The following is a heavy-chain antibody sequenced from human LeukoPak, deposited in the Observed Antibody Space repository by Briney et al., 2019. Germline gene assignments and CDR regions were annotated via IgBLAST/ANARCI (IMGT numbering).Heavy chain of an antibody. V-gene: IGHV3-30*03. J-gene: IGHJ5*02. Sequence: GGSLRLSCAASGFTFSRYGMHWVRQAPGKGLEWVAVISYGGSNKNYADSVKGRFTISRDNAKNSLYLQMNSLRAEDTAVYYCARDDCSSISCYHNWFDPWGQGTLVTVSS. CDR2: ISYGGSNK. D-gene: IGHD2-2*01. CDR1: GFTFSRYG. CDR3: ARDDCSSISCYHNWFDP.